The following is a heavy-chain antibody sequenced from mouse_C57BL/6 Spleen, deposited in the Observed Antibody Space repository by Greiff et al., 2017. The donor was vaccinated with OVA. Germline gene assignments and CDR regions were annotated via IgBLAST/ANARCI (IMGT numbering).Heavy chain of an antibody. CDR2: IDPENGDT. V-gene: IGHV14-4*01. Sequence: VHVKQSGAELVRPGASVTLSCTASGFNIKDDYMHWVKQRPEQGLEWIGWIDPENGDTEYASKFQGKATITADTSSNTAYLQLSSLTSEDTAVYYCTTSITTVVARDVWGTGTTVTVSS. D-gene: IGHD1-1*01. J-gene: IGHJ1*03. CDR1: GFNIKDDY. CDR3: TTSITTVVARDV.